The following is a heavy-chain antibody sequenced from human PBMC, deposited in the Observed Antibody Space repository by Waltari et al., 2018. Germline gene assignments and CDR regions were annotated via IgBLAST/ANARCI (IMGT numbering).Heavy chain of an antibody. V-gene: IGHV4-39*07. CDR2: IYYSGRT. Sequence: QLQLQESGPGLVKPSETLSLTCTVSGGSISSSSYYWGWIRQPPGKGLEWIGSIYYSGRTDYTPSRKCRVTISGHTYKNQFSLKLSSVTAADTAGYYCAREVVAAEDYWGQGTLVTVSS. D-gene: IGHD6-13*01. J-gene: IGHJ4*02. CDR3: AREVVAAEDY. CDR1: GGSISSSSYY.